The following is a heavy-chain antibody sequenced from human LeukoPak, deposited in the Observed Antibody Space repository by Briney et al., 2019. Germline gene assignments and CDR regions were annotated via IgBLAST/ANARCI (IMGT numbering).Heavy chain of an antibody. CDR3: ARLWTQWLSWSREDY. Sequence: PSETLSLTCAVYGGSFSGYYWSWIRQPPGKGLEWIGEINHSGSTNYNPSLKSRVTISVDTSKNQFSLKLSSVTAADTAVYYCARLWTQWLSWSREDYWGQGTLVTVSS. CDR2: INHSGST. D-gene: IGHD3-22*01. V-gene: IGHV4-34*01. CDR1: GGSFSGYY. J-gene: IGHJ4*02.